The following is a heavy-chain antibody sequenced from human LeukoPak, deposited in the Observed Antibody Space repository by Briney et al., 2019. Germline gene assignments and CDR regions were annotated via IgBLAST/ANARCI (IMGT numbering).Heavy chain of an antibody. D-gene: IGHD6-19*01. CDR2: INPNSGGT. Sequence: GASVKVSCKASGYTFTGYYMHWVRQAPGQGLEWMGWINPNSGGTNYAQKFQGRVTMTRDTSISTAYMELSRLRSDDTAVYYCACGGSGWYDPLPGADYWGQGTLVTVSS. V-gene: IGHV1-2*02. J-gene: IGHJ4*02. CDR1: GYTFTGYY. CDR3: ACGGSGWYDPLPGADY.